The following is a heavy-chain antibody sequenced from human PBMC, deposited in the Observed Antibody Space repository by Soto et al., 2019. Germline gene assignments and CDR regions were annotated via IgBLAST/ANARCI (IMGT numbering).Heavy chain of an antibody. Sequence: GASVKVSCKASGYTFTSYDINWVRQATGQGLEWMGWMNPNSGNTGYAQKFQGRVTMTRNTSISTAYMELSSLRSEDTAVYYCARDPGWFGELFYWFDPWGQGTLVTVSS. CDR2: MNPNSGNT. D-gene: IGHD3-10*01. J-gene: IGHJ5*02. CDR1: GYTFTSYD. V-gene: IGHV1-8*01. CDR3: ARDPGWFGELFYWFDP.